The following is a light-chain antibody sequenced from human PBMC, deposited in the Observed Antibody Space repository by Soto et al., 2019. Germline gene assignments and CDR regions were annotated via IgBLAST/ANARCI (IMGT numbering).Light chain of an antibody. Sequence: EIVMTQSPATLSVSPGERATLSCRASQSVSSSYLAWYQQKPGQAPRLLIYDASKRATGIPARFSGSGSGTDFTLTISSLEPEDFAVYYCQQRTNWPPITFGQGTRLEIK. CDR1: QSVSSSY. CDR2: DAS. CDR3: QQRTNWPPIT. J-gene: IGKJ5*01. V-gene: IGKV3D-20*02.